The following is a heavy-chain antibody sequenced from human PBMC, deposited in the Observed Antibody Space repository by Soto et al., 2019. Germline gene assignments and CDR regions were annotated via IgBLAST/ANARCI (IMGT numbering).Heavy chain of an antibody. V-gene: IGHV4-61*01. CDR1: GGSVSSGSYY. CDR2: IYYSGST. CDR3: ALINVYGDYGIDY. J-gene: IGHJ4*02. D-gene: IGHD4-17*01. Sequence: QVQLQESGPGLVKPSETLSLTCTVSGGSVSSGSYYWSWIRQPPGKGLEWIGYIYYSGSTNYNPSLKSRVTTSVDTSKNPCSLELSSVTAADTAVYYCALINVYGDYGIDYWGQGTLVTVSS.